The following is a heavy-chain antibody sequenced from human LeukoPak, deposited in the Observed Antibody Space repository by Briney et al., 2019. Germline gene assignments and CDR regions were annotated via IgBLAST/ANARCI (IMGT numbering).Heavy chain of an antibody. Sequence: LPGGSLRLSCAASGFTFSSYAMSWVRQAPGKGLEWVANIKQDGSEKYYVDSVKGRFTISRDNAKNSLYLQMNSLRAEDTAVYYCARDSSGPWGYWGQGTLVTVSS. D-gene: IGHD3-22*01. CDR1: GFTFSSYA. CDR3: ARDSSGPWGY. J-gene: IGHJ4*02. CDR2: IKQDGSEK. V-gene: IGHV3-7*01.